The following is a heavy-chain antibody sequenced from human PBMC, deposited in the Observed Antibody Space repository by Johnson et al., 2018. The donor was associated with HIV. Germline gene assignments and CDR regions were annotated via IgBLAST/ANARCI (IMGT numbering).Heavy chain of an antibody. CDR1: GLTFTNAW. CDR3: ARDRAIVVAYDAFDI. J-gene: IGHJ3*02. V-gene: IGHV3-15*01. Sequence: VQLVESGGGVVQPGGSLRLSCAASGLTFTNAWMNWVRQAPGKGLEWAGRIKSKTDGGTTDYAAPVKGRFTISRDDSKNTLYLQMNSLKTEDTAVYYCARDRAIVVAYDAFDIWGQGTMVTVSS. CDR2: IKSKTDGGTT. D-gene: IGHD3-22*01.